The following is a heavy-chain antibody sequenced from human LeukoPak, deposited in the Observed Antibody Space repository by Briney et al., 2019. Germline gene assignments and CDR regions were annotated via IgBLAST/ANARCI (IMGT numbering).Heavy chain of an antibody. V-gene: IGHV4-39*07. CDR1: GGSISSSSYY. Sequence: PSETLSLTCTVSGGSISSSSYYWGWIRPPPGTGLEWLGEINHSGSTKYNPSLNSRVTFSVDTSKSQFSLNLSSVTAADTAVYYCASRFCSTSNCYPARWSPYALDVWGQGTTVIVSS. CDR3: ASRFCSTSNCYPARWSPYALDV. CDR2: INHSGST. D-gene: IGHD2-2*01. J-gene: IGHJ6*02.